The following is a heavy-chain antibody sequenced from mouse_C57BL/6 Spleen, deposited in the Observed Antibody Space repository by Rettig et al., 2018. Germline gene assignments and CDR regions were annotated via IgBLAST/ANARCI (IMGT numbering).Heavy chain of an antibody. CDR3: ALFYDGYFDY. D-gene: IGHD2-3*01. V-gene: IGHV3-5*01. Sequence: DVQLQESGPGLVKPSQTVFLTCTVTGISITTGNYRWSWIRQFPGNKLEWIGYIYYSGTITYNPSLTSRTTITRDTPKNQFFLEMNSLTAEDTATYYFALFYDGYFDYWGQGTTLTVSS. CDR1: GISITTGNYR. J-gene: IGHJ2*01. CDR2: IYYSGTI.